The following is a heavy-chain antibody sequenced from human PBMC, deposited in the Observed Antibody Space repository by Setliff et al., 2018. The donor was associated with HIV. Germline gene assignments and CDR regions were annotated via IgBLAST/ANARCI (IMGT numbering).Heavy chain of an antibody. CDR1: GGSISSGGFY. CDR3: SSGWYGAAQFDP. Sequence: ASETLSLTCTVTGGSISSGGFYWTWIRQHPGKGLEWIGYVYTSGSTNYNPSLKSRVTISVDTSKNQFSLKLSSVTAADTAVYYCSSGWYGAAQFDPWGQGTRVTVSS. CDR2: VYTSGST. J-gene: IGHJ5*02. V-gene: IGHV4-61*08. D-gene: IGHD6-19*01.